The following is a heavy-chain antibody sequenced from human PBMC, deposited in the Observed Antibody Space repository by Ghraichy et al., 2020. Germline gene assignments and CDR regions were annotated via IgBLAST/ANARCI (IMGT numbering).Heavy chain of an antibody. CDR1: GGSFSGYY. J-gene: IGHJ4*02. Sequence: SETLSLTCAVYGGSFSGYYWSWIRQPPGKGLEWIGEINHSGSTNYNPSLKSRVTISVDTSKNQFSLKLSSVTAADTAVYYWARRGRQQLFYWGQGTLVTVSS. CDR3: ARRGRQQLFY. D-gene: IGHD6-13*01. V-gene: IGHV4-34*01. CDR2: INHSGST.